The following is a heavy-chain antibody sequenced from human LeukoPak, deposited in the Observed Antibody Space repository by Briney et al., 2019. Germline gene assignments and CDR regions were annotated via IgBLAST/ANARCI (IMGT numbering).Heavy chain of an antibody. CDR1: GYIFTSYW. CDR3: ARSLGSHNYQPHCFDY. V-gene: IGHV5-51*01. D-gene: IGHD5-24*01. CDR2: IYPGDSDT. J-gene: IGHJ4*02. Sequence: GESLKISCKGSGYIFTSYWIGWVRQMPGKGLEWMGIIYPGDSDTRYSPSFQGQVTISADQSISTAYLQWSSLKASDTAMYYCARSLGSHNYQPHCFDYWGQGTLVTVSS.